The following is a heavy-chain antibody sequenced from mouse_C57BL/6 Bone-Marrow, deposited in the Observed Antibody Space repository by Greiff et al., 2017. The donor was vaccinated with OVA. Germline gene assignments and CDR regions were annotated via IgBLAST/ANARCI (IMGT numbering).Heavy chain of an antibody. D-gene: IGHD3-2*02. CDR3: ARGEDSSGYLDY. J-gene: IGHJ2*01. CDR1: GYTFTSYG. CDR2: IYPRSGTT. V-gene: IGHV1-81*01. Sequence: QVQLQQSGAELARPGASVKLSCKASGYTFTSYGISWVKQRTGQGLEWIGEIYPRSGTTYYNEKFKGKATLTADKSSSSAYMELRSLTAEDAAVYCCARGEDSSGYLDYWGQGTTLTVSS.